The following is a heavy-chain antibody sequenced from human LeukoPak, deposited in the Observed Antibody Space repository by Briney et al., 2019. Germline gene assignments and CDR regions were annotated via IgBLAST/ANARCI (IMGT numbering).Heavy chain of an antibody. V-gene: IGHV3-74*01. CDR1: GFTFSSYW. D-gene: IGHD6-19*01. CDR2: INSDGSST. CDR3: ARASSSGWYFYY. J-gene: IGHJ4*02. Sequence: HPGGSLRLSCAASGFTFSSYWMHWVRQAPGKGLVWVSRINSDGSSTSYADSVKGRFTISRDNAKNTLYLQMNSLRAEDTAVYYCARASSSGWYFYYWGQGTLVTVSS.